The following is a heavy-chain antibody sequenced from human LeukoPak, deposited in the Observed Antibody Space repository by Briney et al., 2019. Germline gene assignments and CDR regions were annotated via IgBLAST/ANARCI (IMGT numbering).Heavy chain of an antibody. V-gene: IGHV3-21*01. CDR2: ISSSSSYI. J-gene: IGHJ3*02. CDR3: ARDGSGYCSSTSCYGVGTFDI. D-gene: IGHD2-2*01. Sequence: GGSLRLSCAASGFTFRSYSMNWVRQAPGKGLEWVSSISSSSSYIYYADSVKGRFTISRDNAKNSLYPQMNSLRAEDTAVYYCARDGSGYCSSTSCYGVGTFDIWGQGTMVTVSS. CDR1: GFTFRSYS.